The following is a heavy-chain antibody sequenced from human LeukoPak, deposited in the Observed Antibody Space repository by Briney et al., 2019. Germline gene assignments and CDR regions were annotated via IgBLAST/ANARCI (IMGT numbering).Heavy chain of an antibody. J-gene: IGHJ4*02. Sequence: SETLSLTCTVSGGSISSGSYYWSWIRQPAGKGLEWIGRIYTSGSTNYNPSLKSRVTISVDTSKNQFSLKLSSVTAADTAVYYCARGVGTMVRGVAGDYWGQGTLVTVSS. CDR3: ARGVGTMVRGVAGDY. CDR1: GGSISSGSYY. V-gene: IGHV4-61*02. D-gene: IGHD3-10*01. CDR2: IYTSGST.